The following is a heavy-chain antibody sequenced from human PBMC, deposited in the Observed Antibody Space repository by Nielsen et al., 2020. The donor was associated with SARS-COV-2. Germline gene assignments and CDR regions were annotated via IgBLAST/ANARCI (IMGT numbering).Heavy chain of an antibody. J-gene: IGHJ4*02. CDR3: AKGEGMELWNYCFGY. CDR1: GFTFSSYA. CDR2: ISGSGGST. V-gene: IGHV3-23*01. D-gene: IGHD1-26*01. Sequence: RLTCAASGFTFSSYAMSWVRQAPGKGLEWVSAISGSGGSTYYADSVKGRFTISRDNSKNTLYLQMNSLRAEDTAVYYCAKGEGMELWNYCFGYWGPGTLVTVSS.